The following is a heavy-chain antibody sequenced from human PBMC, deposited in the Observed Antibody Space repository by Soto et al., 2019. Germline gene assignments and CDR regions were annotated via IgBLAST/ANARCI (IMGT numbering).Heavy chain of an antibody. CDR3: TSRYSGTMSRIDY. J-gene: IGHJ4*02. V-gene: IGHV3-15*07. D-gene: IGHD5-12*01. CDR1: GVTFSNAW. Sequence: DVQLVESGGGSVKPGGSLRLSCVVSGVTFSNAWMNWIRQAPGKGLEWVGRIKSKVDGGTADYAAPVKGSFTISRDDSKNTLYLEMSSLKTEDTAVYYCTSRYSGTMSRIDYWGQGTLVTVSS. CDR2: IKSKVDGGTA.